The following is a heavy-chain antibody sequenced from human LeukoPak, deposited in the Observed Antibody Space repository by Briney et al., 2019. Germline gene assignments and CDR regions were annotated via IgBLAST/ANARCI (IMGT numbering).Heavy chain of an antibody. CDR3: AREGIAVAGTYYYYYGMDV. D-gene: IGHD6-19*01. CDR2: TYYRSKWYN. J-gene: IGHJ6*02. CDR1: GDSASSNSAA. Sequence: SQTLSLTCAISGDSASSNSAAWNWIRQSPSRGLEWLGRTYYRSKWYNDYAVSVKSRITINPDTSKNQFSLQLNSVTPEDTAVYYCAREGIAVAGTYYYYYGMDVWGQGTTVTVSS. V-gene: IGHV6-1*01.